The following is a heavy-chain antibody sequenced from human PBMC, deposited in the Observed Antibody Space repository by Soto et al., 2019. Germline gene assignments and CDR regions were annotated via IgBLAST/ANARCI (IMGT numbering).Heavy chain of an antibody. CDR2: IYYSGST. CDR3: AASGPYYYYGMDV. D-gene: IGHD6-6*01. Sequence: SETLSLTCTVSGGSISSYYWSWIRQPPGKGLEWIGYIYYSGSTYYNPSLKSRVTISVDTSKNQVSLKLSSVTAADTAVYYCAASGPYYYYGMDVWGQGTTVTVSS. J-gene: IGHJ6*02. V-gene: IGHV4-59*08. CDR1: GGSISSYY.